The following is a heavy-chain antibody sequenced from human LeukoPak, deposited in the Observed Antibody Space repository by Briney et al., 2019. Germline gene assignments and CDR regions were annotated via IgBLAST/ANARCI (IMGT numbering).Heavy chain of an antibody. V-gene: IGHV3-21*01. D-gene: IGHD2-15*01. J-gene: IGHJ2*01. CDR3: ARDGLAAATLHWCFDL. CDR2: IISSSSYI. CDR1: VFTFSSFT. Sequence: GGPLRLSLAPSVFTFSSFTMNGFPQPPGKGLEGVPPIISSSSYIYYADSVKGRFTISRDNARNSLYLQMNSLRAEDTAVYYCARDGLAAATLHWCFDLWGRGTLVTVSS.